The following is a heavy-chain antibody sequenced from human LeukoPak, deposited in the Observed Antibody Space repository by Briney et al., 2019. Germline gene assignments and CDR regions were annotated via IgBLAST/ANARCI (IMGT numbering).Heavy chain of an antibody. V-gene: IGHV4-4*07. CDR3: ARDRPIANKYSYGYDY. Sequence: SETLSLTCTVSGGSISSYYWSWIRQPAGKGLEWIGRIYTSGSTNYNPSLKSRVTMSVDTSKNQFSLKLSSVTAADTAVYYCARDRPIANKYSYGYDYWGQGTLVTVSS. D-gene: IGHD5-18*01. CDR1: GGSISSYY. CDR2: IYTSGST. J-gene: IGHJ4*02.